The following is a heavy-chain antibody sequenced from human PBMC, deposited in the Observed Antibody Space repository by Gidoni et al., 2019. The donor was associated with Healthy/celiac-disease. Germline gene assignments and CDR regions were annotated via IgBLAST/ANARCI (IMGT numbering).Heavy chain of an antibody. J-gene: IGHJ4*02. Sequence: STYYNPSLKSRVTISVDTSKNQFSLKLSSVTAADTAVYYCARRYYYDSSGFDYWGQGTLVTVSS. CDR2: ST. D-gene: IGHD3-22*01. V-gene: IGHV4-39*01. CDR3: ARRYYYDSSGFDY.